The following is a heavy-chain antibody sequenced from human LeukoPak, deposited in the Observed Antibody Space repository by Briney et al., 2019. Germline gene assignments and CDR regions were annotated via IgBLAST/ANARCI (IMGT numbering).Heavy chain of an antibody. CDR3: ARYSSMDV. D-gene: IGHD2-21*01. CDR2: ISSDSSAM. CDR1: GFTFSSYT. J-gene: IGHJ6*03. Sequence: GGSLRLSCAASGFTFSSYTMNWVRQAPGKGLEWVSYISSDSSAMYYADSVKGRFTISRDNAKNSLYLQMNSLRAEDTAVYYCARYSSMDVWGKGTTVTVSS. V-gene: IGHV3-48*01.